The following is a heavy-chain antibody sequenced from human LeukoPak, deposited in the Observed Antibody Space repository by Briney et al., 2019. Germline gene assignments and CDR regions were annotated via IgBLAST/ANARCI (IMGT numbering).Heavy chain of an antibody. Sequence: SETLSLTCTVSGAYISGWYWSWIRQPPGKGLEWIGYIYGSGNTNYNPSLKSRVTMSIDTSKNQFSLKLTSVTAADTATYYCVREVATSDAFDIWGQGTMVTVSS. CDR2: IYGSGNT. D-gene: IGHD5-12*01. CDR1: GAYISGWY. CDR3: VREVATSDAFDI. J-gene: IGHJ3*02. V-gene: IGHV4-59*01.